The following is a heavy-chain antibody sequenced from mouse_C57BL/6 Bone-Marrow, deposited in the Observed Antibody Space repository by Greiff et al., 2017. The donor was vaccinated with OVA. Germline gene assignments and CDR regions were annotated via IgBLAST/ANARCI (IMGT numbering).Heavy chain of an antibody. CDR3: AREGGYYGNLDWDFDV. D-gene: IGHD2-1*01. J-gene: IGHJ1*03. CDR1: GYTFTSSW. V-gene: IGHV1-69*01. CDR2: IDPSDSYT. Sequence: QVQLQQPVAELVMPGASVKLSCKASGYTFTSSWMHWVKQRPGQGLEWIGEIDPSDSYTKYNPKFKGKSTFTVDTSSNTAYMQLSSLTSEDSTVYYCAREGGYYGNLDWDFDVWGTGTTVTVSS.